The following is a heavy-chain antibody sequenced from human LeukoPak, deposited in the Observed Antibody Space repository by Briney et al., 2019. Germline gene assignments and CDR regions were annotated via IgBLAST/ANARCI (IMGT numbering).Heavy chain of an antibody. CDR1: GFTFSNYG. CDR3: AKDVSSSNSWYGGVDY. D-gene: IGHD6-13*01. CDR2: ISYDGSNK. V-gene: IGHV3-30*18. J-gene: IGHJ4*02. Sequence: GGSLRLSCAASGFTFSNYGMHWVRQAPGKGLEWVAVISYDGSNKYYADSVKGRITISRDNSKNTLYLQMNSLRAEDTAVYYCAKDVSSSNSWYGGVDYWGQGTLVTVSS.